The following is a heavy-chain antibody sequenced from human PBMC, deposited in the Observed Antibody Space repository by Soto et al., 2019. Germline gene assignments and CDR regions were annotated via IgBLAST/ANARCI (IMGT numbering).Heavy chain of an antibody. D-gene: IGHD3-16*01. CDR2: IYYSGGT. V-gene: IGHV4-59*01. Sequence: PSETLSLTCTVSGVSISSYYWSWIRQPPGKGLEWIGYIYYSGGTNYNPSLKSRVTISVDTSKNQFSLKLTSVTAADTAVYYCARGGGQADYWGQGTLVTVS. J-gene: IGHJ4*02. CDR1: GVSISSYY. CDR3: ARGGGQADY.